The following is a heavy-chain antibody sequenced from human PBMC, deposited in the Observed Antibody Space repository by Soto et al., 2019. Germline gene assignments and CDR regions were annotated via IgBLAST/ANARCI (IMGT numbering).Heavy chain of an antibody. V-gene: IGHV3-30*18. Sequence: QVQLVESGGGVVQPGRSLRLSCAASGFTFSSYGMHWVRQAPGKGLEWVAVISYDGSNKYYADSVKGRFTISRDNSKNTLYLQMNSLRAEDTAVYYCAKDWWNIVLVPAVRYGMDVWDQGTTVTVSS. CDR2: ISYDGSNK. J-gene: IGHJ6*02. CDR3: AKDWWNIVLVPAVRYGMDV. D-gene: IGHD2-2*01. CDR1: GFTFSSYG.